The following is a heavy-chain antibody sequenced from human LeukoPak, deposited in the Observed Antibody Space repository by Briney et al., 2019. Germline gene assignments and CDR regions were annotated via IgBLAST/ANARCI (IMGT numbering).Heavy chain of an antibody. CDR1: GFTFSSYS. CDR2: ISSSSSTI. CDR3: AAVWFGELLGGDY. V-gene: IGHV3-48*04. J-gene: IGHJ4*02. Sequence: GGSLRLSCAASGFTFSSYSMNWVRQAPGKGLEWVSYISSSSSTIYYADSVKGRFTISRDNAKNSLYLQMNSLRAEDTAVYYCAAVWFGELLGGDYWGQGTLVTVSS. D-gene: IGHD3-10*01.